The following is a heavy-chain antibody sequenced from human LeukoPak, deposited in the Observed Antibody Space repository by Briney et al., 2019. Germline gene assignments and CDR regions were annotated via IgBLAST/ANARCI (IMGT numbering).Heavy chain of an antibody. CDR1: GYTFTDYN. V-gene: IGHV1-2*02. Sequence: APVKVSCKASGYTFTDYNIHWVRQAPGQGLEWMGWINPNSGGTNYAQRFQGMVTMTRDTFISTAYMDLGSLKSDDTATYFCSVWFGEFAHWGQGTLVTVSS. D-gene: IGHD3-10*01. CDR2: INPNSGGT. CDR3: SVWFGEFAH. J-gene: IGHJ4*02.